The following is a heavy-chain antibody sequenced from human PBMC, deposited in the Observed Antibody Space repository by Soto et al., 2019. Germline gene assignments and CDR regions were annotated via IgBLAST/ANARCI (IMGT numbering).Heavy chain of an antibody. CDR3: ARLGIAVASGAFDI. CDR1: VFTFSIYW. CDR2: IKQDGSEK. Sequence: WGSLRVSCASSVFTFSIYWMSWVRQAPGKGLEWVANIKQDGSEKYYVDSVKGRFTISRDNAKNSLYLQMNSLRAEDTAVYYCARLGIAVASGAFDIWGQGTMVTVSS. V-gene: IGHV3-7*03. J-gene: IGHJ3*02. D-gene: IGHD6-19*01.